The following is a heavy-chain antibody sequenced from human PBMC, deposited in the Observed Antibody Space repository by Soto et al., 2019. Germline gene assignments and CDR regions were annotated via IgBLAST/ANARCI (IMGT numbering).Heavy chain of an antibody. V-gene: IGHV1-18*01. CDR3: ARGGDSSSWYATYGMDV. CDR2: ISAYNGNT. Sequence: ASVKVSCKASGYTFTSYGISWVRQAPGQGLEWMGWISAYNGNTNYAQKLPGRVTMTTDTSTSTAYMELRSLRSDDTAVYYCARGGDSSSWYATYGMDVWGQGTTVTVSS. J-gene: IGHJ6*02. CDR1: GYTFTSYG. D-gene: IGHD6-13*01.